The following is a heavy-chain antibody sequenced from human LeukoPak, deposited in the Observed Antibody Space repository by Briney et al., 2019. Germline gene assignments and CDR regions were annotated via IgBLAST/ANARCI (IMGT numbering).Heavy chain of an antibody. Sequence: GGSLRLSCAASGLTFSSYAMSWVRQAPGKGLEWVSSISSSSSYIYYADSVKGRFTISRDNAKNSLYLQMNSLRAEDTAVYYCARDRVDTAMATHYYFDYWGQGTLVTVSS. J-gene: IGHJ4*02. D-gene: IGHD5-18*01. CDR2: ISSSSSYI. V-gene: IGHV3-21*01. CDR3: ARDRVDTAMATHYYFDY. CDR1: GLTFSSYA.